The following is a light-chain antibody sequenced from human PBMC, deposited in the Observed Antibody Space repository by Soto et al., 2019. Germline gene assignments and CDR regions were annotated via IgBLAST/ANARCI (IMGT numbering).Light chain of an antibody. CDR1: QGISDF. V-gene: IGKV1-27*01. Sequence: DIQMTQSPSPLSASVGDRVTITCRASQGISDFLAWYQQKPGKAPKLLIYAASTLQSGVPSRFSGRGSGTDFTLTISSLQPEDVATYYCQKYNGAPLFTFGPGTKVEIK. CDR2: AAS. CDR3: QKYNGAPLFT. J-gene: IGKJ3*01.